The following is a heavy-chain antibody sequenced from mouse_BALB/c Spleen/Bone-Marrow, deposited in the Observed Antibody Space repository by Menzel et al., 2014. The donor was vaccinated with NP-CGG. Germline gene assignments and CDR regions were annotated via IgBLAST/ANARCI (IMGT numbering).Heavy chain of an antibody. Sequence: DVKLQESGPGLVKPSQSLSLTCTVTGYSITSDYAWNWIRQFPGNKLEWMGYISYSGSTSYNPSLKSRISITRDTSKNQFFLQLNSVTTEDTATYYCARRYYDYDFYAMDYWGQGTSVTVSS. CDR1: GYSITSDYA. CDR2: ISYSGST. J-gene: IGHJ4*01. D-gene: IGHD2-4*01. CDR3: ARRYYDYDFYAMDY. V-gene: IGHV3-2*02.